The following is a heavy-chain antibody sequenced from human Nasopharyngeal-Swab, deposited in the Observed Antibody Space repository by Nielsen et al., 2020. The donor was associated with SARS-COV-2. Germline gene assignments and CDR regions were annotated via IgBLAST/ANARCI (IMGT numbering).Heavy chain of an antibody. CDR3: ARGPVRYDFWSGYYCGFDY. CDR1: GGSFSGYY. CDR2: IHHSGST. Sequence: SQTLSLTCAVYGGSFSGYYWSWIRQPPGKGLEWIAEIHHSGSTDYNPSLKSRVTISVDTSKNQFSLKLSSVTAADTAVFYCARGPVRYDFWSGYYCGFDYWGQGTLVTVSS. J-gene: IGHJ4*02. V-gene: IGHV4-34*01. D-gene: IGHD3-3*01.